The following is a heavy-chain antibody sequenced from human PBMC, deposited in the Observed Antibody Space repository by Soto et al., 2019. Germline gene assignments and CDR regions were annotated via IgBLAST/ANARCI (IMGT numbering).Heavy chain of an antibody. CDR2: IFSNDEK. CDR1: GVSLSNAGLG. D-gene: IGHD6-13*01. CDR3: ASTYSTSWYWFDP. Sequence: QVTVKESGPVLVKPTEPLTLTCTVSGVSLSNAGLGVSWIRQPPGKALEWLAHIFSNDEKSYSTSLKSRLTNSKDTSKSQVVRSMTNMDPVDTATYYCASTYSTSWYWFDPWGQGTLVTVSS. V-gene: IGHV2-26*04. J-gene: IGHJ5*02.